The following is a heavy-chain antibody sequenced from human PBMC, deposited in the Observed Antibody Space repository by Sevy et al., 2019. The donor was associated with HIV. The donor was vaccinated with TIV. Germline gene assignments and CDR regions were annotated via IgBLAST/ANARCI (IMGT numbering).Heavy chain of an antibody. J-gene: IGHJ4*02. CDR3: ARAIVGATSSFDY. Sequence: GGSLRLSCAASGFTFSSYAMHWVRQAPGKGLEWVAVISYDGSNKYYADSVKGRFTISRDNSKNTLYLQMNSLRAEDTAVYYCARAIVGATSSFDYWGQGTLVAVSS. V-gene: IGHV3-30-3*01. D-gene: IGHD1-26*01. CDR2: ISYDGSNK. CDR1: GFTFSSYA.